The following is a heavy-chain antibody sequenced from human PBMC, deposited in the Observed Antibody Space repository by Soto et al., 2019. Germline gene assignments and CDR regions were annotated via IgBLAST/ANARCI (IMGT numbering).Heavy chain of an antibody. CDR2: ISSSSSTI. CDR1: GFTFSSYS. J-gene: IGHJ5*02. D-gene: IGHD2-15*01. Sequence: EVQLVESGGGLVQPGGSLRLSCAASGFTFSSYSMNWVRQAPGKGLEWVSYISSSSSTIYYADSVKGRFTISRDNAKNSLYLQMNRLRAEDTAVYYGARAHYSGGWGWFDPWGQGTLVTVSS. V-gene: IGHV3-48*01. CDR3: ARAHYSGGWGWFDP.